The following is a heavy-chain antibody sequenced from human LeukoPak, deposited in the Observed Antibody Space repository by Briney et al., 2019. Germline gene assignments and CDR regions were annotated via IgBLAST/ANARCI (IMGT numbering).Heavy chain of an antibody. CDR2: IYYSGST. D-gene: IGHD4-17*01. CDR3: AREPTTGNYFGY. CDR1: GGSISSYY. Sequence: PSETLSLTCTVSGGSISSYYWSWIRQPPGKGLEWIGYIYYSGSTNYNPSLKSRVTISVDTSKNQFSLKLSSVTAADTAVYYCAREPTTGNYFGYWGQGTLVTVSS. J-gene: IGHJ4*02. V-gene: IGHV4-59*01.